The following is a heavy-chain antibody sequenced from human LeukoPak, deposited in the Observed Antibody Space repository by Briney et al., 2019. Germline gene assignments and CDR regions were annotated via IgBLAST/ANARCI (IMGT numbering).Heavy chain of an antibody. V-gene: IGHV4-59*01. CDR2: IYSSGST. Sequence: SETLSLSCTVCGGSISPYYWSWIRQPPGRGLEWIGYIYSSGSTNYNPSLKSRVTISVDTSKNQCSLNLSSVTAADTAVYYCARGGYCTGNSCYPDAFDLWGQGTMVTVSS. CDR1: GGSISPYY. D-gene: IGHD2-2*01. J-gene: IGHJ3*01. CDR3: ARGGYCTGNSCYPDAFDL.